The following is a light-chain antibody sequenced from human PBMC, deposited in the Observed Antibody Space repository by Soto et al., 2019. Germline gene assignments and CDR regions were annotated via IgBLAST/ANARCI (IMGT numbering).Light chain of an antibody. Sequence: QSVLTQPPSVSGAPGQRVTISCTGGSSNIGAGYDVHWYQQLPGTAPKLLIYGDSNRPSGVSDRFSGSKSGTSASLAITGLQAEDEADYYCQSYDSSLNKYVFGTGTKLTVL. V-gene: IGLV1-40*01. CDR2: GDS. CDR3: QSYDSSLNKYV. J-gene: IGLJ1*01. CDR1: SSNIGAGYD.